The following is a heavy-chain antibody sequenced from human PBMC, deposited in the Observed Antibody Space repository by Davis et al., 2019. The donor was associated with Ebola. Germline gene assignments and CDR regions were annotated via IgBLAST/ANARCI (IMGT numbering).Heavy chain of an antibody. CDR2: VHYTGST. CDR3: ARLRGSLYLHY. V-gene: IGHV4-59*08. D-gene: IGHD1-1*01. CDR1: GGSISGYH. J-gene: IGHJ4*02. Sequence: GSLRLSCTVSGGSISGYHWNWIRQPPGKGLEWIGYVHYTGSTNYNPSLKSRVTISVDTSKNQFSLKLTSVTAADTAVYYCARLRGSLYLHYWGQGTLVSVSS.